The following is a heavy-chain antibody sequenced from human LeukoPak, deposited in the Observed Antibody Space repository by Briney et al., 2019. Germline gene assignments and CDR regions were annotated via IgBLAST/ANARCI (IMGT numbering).Heavy chain of an antibody. CDR2: ISSSSSYI. CDR1: VFTFSRYS. Sequence: GGSLRLSCAASVFTFSRYSMNWVRQAPGRGLEWVSSISSSSSYIYYADSLKGRFTISRDNAENSLYLQMNSLRAEDTAVYFCARDRIIYGDYGDAFDIWGQGTMVTVSS. J-gene: IGHJ3*02. D-gene: IGHD4-17*01. V-gene: IGHV3-21*01. CDR3: ARDRIIYGDYGDAFDI.